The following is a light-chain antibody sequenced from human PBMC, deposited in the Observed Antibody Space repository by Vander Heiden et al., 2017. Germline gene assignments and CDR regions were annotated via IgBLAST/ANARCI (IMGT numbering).Light chain of an antibody. CDR2: SND. Sequence: QSVLTQPPSTSGTPGQSVTISCSGSCSNIGGNTVSWYQQLPSTAPKLVIFSNDKRPSGVPDRFSGSKSGASASLAITRLQSENEADYYCAVWDDSLNGPLFGGGTKLTVL. CDR1: CSNIGGNT. V-gene: IGLV1-44*01. CDR3: AVWDDSLNGPL. J-gene: IGLJ3*02.